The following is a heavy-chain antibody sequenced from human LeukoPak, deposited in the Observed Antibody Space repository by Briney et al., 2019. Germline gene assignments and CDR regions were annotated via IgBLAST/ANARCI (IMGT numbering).Heavy chain of an antibody. CDR1: GYTFTGYY. CDR2: INPNSGGT. V-gene: IGHV1-2*02. J-gene: IGHJ5*02. CDR3: ARDRVGPHIAAAGSSFDP. Sequence: GASVKVSCKASGYTFTGYYMHWVRQAPGQGREWMGWINPNSGGTNYAQKFQGRVTMTRDTSISTAYMELSRLRSDDTAVYYCARDRVGPHIAAAGSSFDPWGQGTLVTVSS. D-gene: IGHD6-13*01.